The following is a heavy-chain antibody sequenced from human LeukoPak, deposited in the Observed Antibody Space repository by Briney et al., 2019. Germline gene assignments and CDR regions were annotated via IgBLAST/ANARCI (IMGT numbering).Heavy chain of an antibody. CDR3: SRHDRNSGRYYDFDY. J-gene: IGHJ4*02. D-gene: IGHD1-26*01. V-gene: IGHV4-59*08. CDR2: IYYSGST. Sequence: SETLSLTCTVSGGSISSYYWSWIRQPPGKGLEWIGYIYYSGSTSYNPSLRSRVTISVDTSKNQFSLKLTSVTAADTAVYSCSRHDRNSGRYYDFDYWGQGTLVTVSS. CDR1: GGSISSYY.